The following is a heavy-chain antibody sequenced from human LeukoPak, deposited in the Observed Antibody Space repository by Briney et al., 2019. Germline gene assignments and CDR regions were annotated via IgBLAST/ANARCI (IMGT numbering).Heavy chain of an antibody. CDR2: IYTSGST. V-gene: IGHV4-4*07. CDR1: GGSMISYH. J-gene: IGHJ4*02. CDR3: ARDRTDNYSHLNY. D-gene: IGHD1-1*01. Sequence: SETLSLTCTVSGGSMISYHWSWIRQPAGKGLEWIGRIYTSGSTDYNPSLKSRVTMSVDTFKNQFSLQLSSVTAADTAMYYCARDRTDNYSHLNYWGQGTLVTVSS.